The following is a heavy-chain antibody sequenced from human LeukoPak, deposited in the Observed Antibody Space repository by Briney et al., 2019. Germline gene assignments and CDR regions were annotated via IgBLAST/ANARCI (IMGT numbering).Heavy chain of an antibody. CDR2: INHSGST. J-gene: IGHJ5*02. D-gene: IGHD6-13*01. CDR1: GGSFSGYY. CDR3: ASGSIAAAGT. Sequence: SETLSLTCAVYGGSFSGYYWSWIRLPPGKGLEWIGEINHSGSTNYNPSLKSRVTISVDTSKNQFSLKLSSVTAADTAVYYCASGSIAAAGTWGQGTLVTVSS. V-gene: IGHV4-34*01.